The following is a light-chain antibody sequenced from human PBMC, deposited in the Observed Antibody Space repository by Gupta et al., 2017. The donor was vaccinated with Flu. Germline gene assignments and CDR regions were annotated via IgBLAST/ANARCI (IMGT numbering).Light chain of an antibody. CDR1: RSNIGGGFD. CDR2: GNS. CDR3: QSYDTTLSAWV. J-gene: IGLJ1*01. V-gene: IGLV1-40*01. Sequence: RSNIGGGFDLNWCQQVAGSAPKVLSYGNSIRPSGVPDRFSGSKSGTSASLAITGLQAEDEAEYSCQSYDTTLSAWVFGTGTRVTVL.